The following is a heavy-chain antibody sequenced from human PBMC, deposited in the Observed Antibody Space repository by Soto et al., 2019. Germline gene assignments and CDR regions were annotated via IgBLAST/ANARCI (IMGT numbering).Heavy chain of an antibody. CDR3: ATQRDYGDYGAFDY. CDR2: INPNSGGT. J-gene: IGHJ4*02. CDR1: GYTFTGYY. Sequence: ASVKVSCKASGYTFTGYYMHWVRQAPGQGLEWMGWINPNSGGTNYAQKFQGWVTMTRDTSISTAYMELSRLRSDDTAVYYCATQRDYGDYGAFDYWGQGTLVTVYS. V-gene: IGHV1-2*04. D-gene: IGHD4-17*01.